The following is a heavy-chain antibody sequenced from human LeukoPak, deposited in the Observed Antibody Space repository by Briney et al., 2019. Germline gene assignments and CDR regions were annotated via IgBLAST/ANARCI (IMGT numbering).Heavy chain of an antibody. CDR1: GFTFSSYA. Sequence: GGSLRLSCAASGFTFSSYAMSWVRQAPGKGLEWVSAISGSGGSTYYADSVKGRFTISRDNSKNTLYLRMNSLRAEDTAVYYCAKSIRYSSWYYFDYWGQGTLVTVSS. CDR3: AKSIRYSSWYYFDY. CDR2: ISGSGGST. D-gene: IGHD6-13*01. J-gene: IGHJ4*02. V-gene: IGHV3-23*01.